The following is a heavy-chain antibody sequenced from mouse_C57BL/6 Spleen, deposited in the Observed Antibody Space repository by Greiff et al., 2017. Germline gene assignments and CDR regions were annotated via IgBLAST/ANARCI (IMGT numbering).Heavy chain of an antibody. J-gene: IGHJ2*01. Sequence: SGAELVKPGASVKLSCKASGYTFTSYSMPWVKQRPGQGLSCIGEIDPSDSYTNYNQKFKGKATLTVDTSSSTAYMQLSSLTSEDSAVYYCARTGSGYGWGQGTTLTVSS. V-gene: IGHV1-50*01. D-gene: IGHD3-2*02. CDR2: IDPSDSYT. CDR3: ARTGSGYG. CDR1: GYTFTSYS.